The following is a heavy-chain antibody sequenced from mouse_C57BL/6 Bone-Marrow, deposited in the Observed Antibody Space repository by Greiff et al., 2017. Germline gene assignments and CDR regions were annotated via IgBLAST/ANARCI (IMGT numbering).Heavy chain of an antibody. CDR3: YSN. CDR2: IRSKSSNYAT. CDR1: AFTFNTSA. J-gene: IGHJ3*01. Sequence: EVMLVESGGGLSLPKGSLKLSSAVSAFTFNTSAMHFFRQAPGTGLEWVARIRSKSSNYATYYADSVKDRFTISRDDSQSMLYLQMNHLKTEDTAKYYSYSNWGQGTLVTVSA. V-gene: IGHV10-3*01.